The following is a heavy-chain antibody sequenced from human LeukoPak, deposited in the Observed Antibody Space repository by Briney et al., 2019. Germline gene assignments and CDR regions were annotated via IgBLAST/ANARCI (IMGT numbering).Heavy chain of an antibody. J-gene: IGHJ4*02. CDR2: INPSGGST. Sequence: GASVKVSCKASGYTFTSYYMHWVRQAPGQGLEWMGIINPSGGSTSYAQKFQGRVTMTRDMSTSTVYMELSSLRSEDTAVYYCARDPRAVNSYGFEVTVWYYFDYWGQGTLVTVSS. CDR3: ARDPRAVNSYGFEVTVWYYFDY. V-gene: IGHV1-46*01. CDR1: GYTFTSYY. D-gene: IGHD5-18*01.